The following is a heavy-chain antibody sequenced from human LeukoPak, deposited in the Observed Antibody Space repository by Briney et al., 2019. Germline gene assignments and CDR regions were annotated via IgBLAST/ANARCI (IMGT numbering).Heavy chain of an antibody. CDR2: IVGSGGNM. V-gene: IGHV3-23*01. CDR3: AKGLTWDSTSCSD. Sequence: EGSLRLSCAASGFSFSSYAMRWVRQAPGKGLEWVSAIVGSGGNMYYADSVKGRFTISRDNFKSTLYLQMNSLRAEDTAVYYCAKGLTWDSTSCSDWGQGTLVTVSS. CDR1: GFSFSSYA. D-gene: IGHD2-2*01. J-gene: IGHJ4*02.